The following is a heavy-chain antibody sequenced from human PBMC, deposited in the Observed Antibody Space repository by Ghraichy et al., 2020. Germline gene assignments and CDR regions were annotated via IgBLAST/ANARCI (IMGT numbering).Heavy chain of an antibody. CDR3: ARRLVISTTTYFDF. CDR1: GFSFSNFA. J-gene: IGHJ4*02. D-gene: IGHD3-9*01. CDR2: LDSGGGDI. Sequence: GGSLRLSCAASGFSFSNFAMGWVRQPPGKGLEWVSVLDSGGGDIHYADFVKGRFTISRDNSKNTLFMQMSSLGVEDTALYYCARRLVISTTTYFDFWGQGTLVTVSS. V-gene: IGHV3-23*01.